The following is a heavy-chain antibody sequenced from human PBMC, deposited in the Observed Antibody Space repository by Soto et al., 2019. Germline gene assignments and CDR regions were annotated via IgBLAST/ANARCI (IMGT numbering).Heavy chain of an antibody. D-gene: IGHD2-21*01. CDR1: GYTFTSYG. CDR2: ISAYNGNT. V-gene: IGHV1-18*01. Sequence: QVQLVQSGAEVKKPGASVKVSCKASGYTFTSYGISWVRQAPGQGLEWMGWISAYNGNTNYALKLQGQVTMTTDTSTSTANMKLRSLRSDGTALYYCARYRSNPIRIDDWGQGTLDTVSS. J-gene: IGHJ4*02. CDR3: ARYRSNPIRIDD.